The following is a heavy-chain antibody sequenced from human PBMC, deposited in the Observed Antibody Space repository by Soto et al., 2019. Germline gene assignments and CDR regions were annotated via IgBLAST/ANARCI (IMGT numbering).Heavy chain of an antibody. CDR2: IYYSGST. CDR3: ARAAGHCTNGVCYSPRYYGMDV. D-gene: IGHD2-8*01. Sequence: PSETLSLTCTVSGGSISSYYWSWIRQPPGKGLEWIGYIYYSGSTNYNPSLKSRVTISVDTSKNQFSLKLSSVTAADTAVYYCARAAGHCTNGVCYSPRYYGMDVWGQGTTVTVSS. V-gene: IGHV4-59*01. J-gene: IGHJ6*02. CDR1: GGSISSYY.